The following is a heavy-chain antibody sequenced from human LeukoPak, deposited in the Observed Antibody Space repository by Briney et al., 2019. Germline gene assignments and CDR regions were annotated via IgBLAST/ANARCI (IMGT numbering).Heavy chain of an antibody. CDR1: GFTFSNYW. Sequence: GGSLRLSCAASGFTFSNYWMHWVRQAPGKGLVWVSRINGDGSSTTYADSVKGRFTISRDNAKNTLYLQMNSLRAEDTAAYYCSREDIVEVPAIPFDYWGQGTLVTVSS. J-gene: IGHJ4*02. CDR3: SREDIVEVPAIPFDY. V-gene: IGHV3-74*01. CDR2: INGDGSST. D-gene: IGHD2-2*01.